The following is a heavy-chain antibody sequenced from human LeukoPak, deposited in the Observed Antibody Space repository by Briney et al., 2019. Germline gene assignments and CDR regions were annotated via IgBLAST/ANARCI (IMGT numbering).Heavy chain of an antibody. CDR2: IYSGGST. J-gene: IGHJ6*03. D-gene: IGHD6-13*01. V-gene: IGHV3-53*01. CDR3: ARAAGYYYYMDV. Sequence: GGSLRLSCAASGFTFSSYEMNWVRQAPGKGLEWVSVIYSGGSTYYADSVKGRFTISRDNSKNTLYLQMNSLRAEDTAVYYCARAAGYYYYMDVWGKGTTVTISS. CDR1: GFTFSSYE.